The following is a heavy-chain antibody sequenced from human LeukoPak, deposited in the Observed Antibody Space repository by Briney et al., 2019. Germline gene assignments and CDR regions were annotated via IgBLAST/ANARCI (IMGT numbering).Heavy chain of an antibody. CDR2: ISSRSSYI. CDR3: AKDPPTIFGVVINDY. CDR1: GFTFSSYT. D-gene: IGHD3-3*01. V-gene: IGHV3-21*04. J-gene: IGHJ4*02. Sequence: GGSLRLSCAASGFTFSSYTMNWVRQAPGKGLEWVSSISSRSSYIYYADSVKGRFTISRDNSKNTLYLQMNSLRAEDTAVYYCAKDPPTIFGVVINDYWGQGTLVTVSS.